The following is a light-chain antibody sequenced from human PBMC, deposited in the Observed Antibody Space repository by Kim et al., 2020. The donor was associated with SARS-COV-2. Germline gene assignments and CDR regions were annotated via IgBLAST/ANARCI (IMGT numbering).Light chain of an antibody. CDR3: QQYVSSPVT. J-gene: IGKJ3*01. CDR1: QSVSSNY. CDR2: GAS. Sequence: EIVLTQSPGTLSLSPGERATLSCRASQSVSSNYLAWYQQKPGQAPRLLIYGASSRATGIPDRFSGSGSGTDFTLTISRVEPEDFAVYYCQQYVSSPVTFGQGTNVDI. V-gene: IGKV3-20*01.